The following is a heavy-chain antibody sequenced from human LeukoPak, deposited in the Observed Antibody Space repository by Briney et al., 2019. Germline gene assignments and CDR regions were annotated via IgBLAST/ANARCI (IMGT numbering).Heavy chain of an antibody. CDR2: INPSGGST. CDR3: ASSATYYYDSSGFDAFDI. V-gene: IGHV1-46*01. CDR1: GYTFTSYY. J-gene: IGHJ3*02. D-gene: IGHD3-22*01. Sequence: ASVKVSCKASGYTFTSYYMHWVRQAPGQGLEWMGIINPSGGSTSYAQKFQGRVTMTRDTSTSTVYMELSSLRSEDTAVYYCASSATYYYDSSGFDAFDIWGQGTMVTVSS.